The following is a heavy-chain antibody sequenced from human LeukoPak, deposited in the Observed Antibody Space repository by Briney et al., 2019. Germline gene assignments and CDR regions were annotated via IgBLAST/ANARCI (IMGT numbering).Heavy chain of an antibody. CDR2: IYYSGST. V-gene: IGHV4-59*01. J-gene: IGHJ5*02. D-gene: IGHD6-19*01. Sequence: SETLSLTCTVSGGSISSYYWSWIRQPPGKGLEWIGYIYYSGSTNYNPSLKNRVTISVDTSKNQFSLKLSSVTAADTAVYYCARGEVAAWFDPWGQGTLVTVSS. CDR3: ARGEVAAWFDP. CDR1: GGSISSYY.